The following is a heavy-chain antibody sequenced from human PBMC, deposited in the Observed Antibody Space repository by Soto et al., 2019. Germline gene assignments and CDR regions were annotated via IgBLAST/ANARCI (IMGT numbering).Heavy chain of an antibody. D-gene: IGHD1-7*01. CDR1: GGSISSSSYY. CDR2: IYYSGST. CDR3: ARDGGTGTTVGFDP. Sequence: PSETLSLTCTVSGGSISSSSYYWGWIRQPPGKGLEWIGSIYYSGSTYYNPSLKSRVTISVDTSKNQFSLKLSSVTAADTAVYYCARDGGTGTTVGFDPWGQGTLVTVSS. V-gene: IGHV4-39*02. J-gene: IGHJ5*02.